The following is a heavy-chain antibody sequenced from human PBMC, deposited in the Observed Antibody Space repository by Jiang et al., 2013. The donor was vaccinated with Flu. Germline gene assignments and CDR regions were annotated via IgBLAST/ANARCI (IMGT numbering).Heavy chain of an antibody. Sequence: SLTCTVSGGSISSSSYYWGWIRQPPGKGLEWIGSIYYSGSTYYNPSLKSRVTISVDTSKNQFSLKLSSVTAADTAVYYCARPVSSGYYYYFDYWGQGTLVTVSS. V-gene: IGHV4-39*01. J-gene: IGHJ4*02. D-gene: IGHD3-22*01. CDR2: IYYSGST. CDR3: ARPVSSGYYYYFDY. CDR1: GGSISSSSYY.